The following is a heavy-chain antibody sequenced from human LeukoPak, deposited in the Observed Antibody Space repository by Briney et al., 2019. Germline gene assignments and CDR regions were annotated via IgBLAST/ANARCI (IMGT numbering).Heavy chain of an antibody. V-gene: IGHV3-23*01. CDR1: GFTFSGYA. D-gene: IGHD3-3*01. J-gene: IGHJ3*01. Sequence: GGSLRLSCAVSGFTFSGYAMAWVRQAPGKGLEWVSGLSGSGGSTYYADSLKGRFIISRDNSNNTVFLQMNSLRAEDTAIYYCAKGTGVGGDDAFDFWGQGTMVTVSS. CDR2: LSGSGGST. CDR3: AKGTGVGGDDAFDF.